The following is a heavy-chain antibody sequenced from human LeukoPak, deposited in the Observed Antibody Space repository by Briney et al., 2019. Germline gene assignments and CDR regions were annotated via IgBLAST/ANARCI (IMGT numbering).Heavy chain of an antibody. CDR1: GFTFSSYG. CDR2: IRYDSNKS. CDR3: AKDKDPWKSTSISDFDY. Sequence: GGSLRLSCAASGFTFSSYGMHWVRQAPGEGLEWVAFIRYDSNKSYYRESVKGRFTISRDNSKNTLYLQMNGLRAEDTAVYFCAKDKDPWKSTSISDFDYWGQGTLVTVSS. D-gene: IGHD1-1*01. V-gene: IGHV3-30*02. J-gene: IGHJ4*02.